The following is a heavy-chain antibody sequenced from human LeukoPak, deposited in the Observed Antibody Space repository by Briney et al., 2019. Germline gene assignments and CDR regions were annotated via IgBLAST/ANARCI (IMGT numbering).Heavy chain of an antibody. J-gene: IGHJ4*02. CDR2: LGTAGDT. Sequence: PGGSLRLSCAASGFTLTNYAMHWVRQRAGEGLEWVSALGTAGDTFYPGSVKGRFTISRDNAKKSLFLQMNSLGAEDTAIYYCARQNTPHGNFDYWGQGTLVTVSS. V-gene: IGHV3-13*01. CDR3: ARQNTPHGNFDY. D-gene: IGHD5-24*01. CDR1: GFTLTNYA.